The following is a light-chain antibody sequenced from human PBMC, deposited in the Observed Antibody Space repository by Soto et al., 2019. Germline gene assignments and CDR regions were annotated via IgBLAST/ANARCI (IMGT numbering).Light chain of an antibody. CDR3: QQRSSLPLT. CDR2: DVS. CDR1: QSVSSS. Sequence: IVLTQSPATLSLSPGERATLSCRASQSVSSSLAWYQQKPGQAPRLLMFDVSNRAAGIPARVSGSGSGTDFTLTSRSLEHEDFAVYCGQQRSSLPLTFGQGTKVEIK. J-gene: IGKJ1*01. V-gene: IGKV3-11*01.